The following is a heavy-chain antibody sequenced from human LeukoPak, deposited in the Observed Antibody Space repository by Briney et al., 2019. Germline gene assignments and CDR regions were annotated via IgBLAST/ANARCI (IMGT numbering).Heavy chain of an antibody. Sequence: GGTLRLSCAVSGFMFSDYAMNWVRQAPGKGLEWVSSISSTSNHIYYADSVKGRFTVTRDNAKNSLFLQMDSLRVEDTAVYYCSRELTWSDPWAREPWSPSPQ. CDR3: SRELTWSDP. CDR2: ISSTSNHI. J-gene: IGHJ5*02. CDR1: GFMFSDYA. V-gene: IGHV3-21*01.